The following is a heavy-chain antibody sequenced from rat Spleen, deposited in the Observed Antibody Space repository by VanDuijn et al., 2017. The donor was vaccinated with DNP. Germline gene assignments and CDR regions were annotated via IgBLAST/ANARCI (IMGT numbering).Heavy chain of an antibody. CDR3: AKGGYYGYNY. CDR2: ISYDGGST. J-gene: IGHJ2*01. CDR1: GFTFSNYG. D-gene: IGHD1-9*01. V-gene: IGHV5-19*01. Sequence: EVQLVESGGGLVQPGRSLKLSCAASGFTFSNYGMHWIRQAPTKGLEWVASISYDGGSTYYRDSVKGRFTISRDNAKSTLYLQMESLRSEDTATYYCAKGGYYGYNYWGQGVMVTVSS.